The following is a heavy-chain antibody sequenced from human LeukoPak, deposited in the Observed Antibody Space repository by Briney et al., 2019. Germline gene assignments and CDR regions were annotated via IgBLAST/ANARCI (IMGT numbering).Heavy chain of an antibody. Sequence: KPSETLSLTCTVSGGSIGNNNYYWGWIRQPPGKGLEWIGSIYYSGSTYYNPSLKSRVTISVDTSKNQFSLKLSSVTAADTAVYYCAILGGYENYFDYWGQGTLVTVSS. CDR3: AILGGYENYFDY. CDR1: GGSIGNNNYY. CDR2: IYYSGST. D-gene: IGHD5-12*01. V-gene: IGHV4-39*01. J-gene: IGHJ4*02.